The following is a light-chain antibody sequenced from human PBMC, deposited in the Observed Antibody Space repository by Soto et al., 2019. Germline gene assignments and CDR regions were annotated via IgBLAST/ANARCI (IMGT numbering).Light chain of an antibody. J-gene: IGLJ1*01. CDR2: EVT. CDR3: SSYTNINTRACV. CDR1: SGDIGSYNR. V-gene: IGLV2-14*01. Sequence: QSALAQPASVSGSPGQSITISCTGTSGDIGSYNRVSWYQQHPGKAPKLIIYEVTDRPSGVSNRFSGSKSGNTASLTISGLQAEDEAESSCSSYTNINTRACVFGTGTKVTVL.